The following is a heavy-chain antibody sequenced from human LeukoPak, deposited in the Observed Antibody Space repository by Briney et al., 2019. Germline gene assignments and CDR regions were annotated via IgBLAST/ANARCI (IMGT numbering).Heavy chain of an antibody. CDR1: GFTFSSYA. CDR2: ITQGGTDK. D-gene: IGHD1-26*01. J-gene: IGHJ4*02. Sequence: GGSLRLSCAASGFTFSSYAMSWVRQAPGKGLEWVATITQGGTDKFYVDSVKGRFTVSGDNAKNSLYLQMSSLRAEDTAVYYCARDPFELWGQGTLVTVSS. V-gene: IGHV3-7*01. CDR3: ARDPFEL.